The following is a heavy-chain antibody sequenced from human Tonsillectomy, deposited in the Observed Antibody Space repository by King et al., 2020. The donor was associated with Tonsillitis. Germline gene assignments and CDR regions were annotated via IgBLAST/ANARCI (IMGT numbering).Heavy chain of an antibody. J-gene: IGHJ4*02. CDR1: GYSFTSNW. Sequence: VQLVESGAEVKKPGESLKISCKGSGYSFTSNWIGWVRQMPGKGLEWMGIICPGDSDTSYSPSFQGQVTISADKSISTAYLQWSSLKASDTAMYYCARGLGLAVASYDFDYWGQGTLVTVSS. CDR3: ARGLGLAVASYDFDY. CDR2: ICPGDSDT. V-gene: IGHV5-51*01. D-gene: IGHD6-19*01.